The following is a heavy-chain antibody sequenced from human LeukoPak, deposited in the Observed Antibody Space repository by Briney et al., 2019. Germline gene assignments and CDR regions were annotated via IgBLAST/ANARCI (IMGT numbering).Heavy chain of an antibody. CDR1: GFTFSAYG. CDR3: AKDLLRDQGFGES. V-gene: IGHV3-30*02. Sequence: AGSLRLSCVASGFTFSAYGLHWVRQPPGKGLEWVASVRYDGSHKYYSDSVKGRFTISRDDSTYTLYLQMNSLRPEDTAVYYCAKDLLRDQGFGESWGEGALVTVSS. D-gene: IGHD3-10*01. J-gene: IGHJ5*02. CDR2: VRYDGSHK.